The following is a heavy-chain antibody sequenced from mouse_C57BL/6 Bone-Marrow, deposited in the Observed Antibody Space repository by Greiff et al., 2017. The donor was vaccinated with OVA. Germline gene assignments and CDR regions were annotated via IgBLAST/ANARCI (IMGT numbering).Heavy chain of an antibody. CDR3: ARGYYDASYYYAMDY. Sequence: QSGPGLVKPSQSLSLTCSVTGYSITSGYYWNWIRQFPGNKLEWMGYISYDGSNNYNPSLKNRISLTRDTSKNQFFLKLNSVTTEDTATYYCARGYYDASYYYAMDYWGQGTSVTVSS. CDR1: GYSITSGYY. CDR2: ISYDGSN. V-gene: IGHV3-6*01. J-gene: IGHJ4*01. D-gene: IGHD2-4*01.